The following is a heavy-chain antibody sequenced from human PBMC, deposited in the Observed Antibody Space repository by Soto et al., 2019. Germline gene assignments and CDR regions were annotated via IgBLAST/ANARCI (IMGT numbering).Heavy chain of an antibody. CDR3: ARECVDTVTSITIPFDY. Sequence: GGSLRLSCAASGFTISSRDNHAMSWVRQAPGKGLEWVSFISSSASYMYYADSVKGRFTISRDNSKKSLYLQMNSLRADDTAVYYCARECVDTVTSITIPFDYWGQGALVTVSS. J-gene: IGHJ4*02. CDR2: ISSSASYM. D-gene: IGHD5-12*01. V-gene: IGHV3-21*01. CDR1: GFTISSRD.